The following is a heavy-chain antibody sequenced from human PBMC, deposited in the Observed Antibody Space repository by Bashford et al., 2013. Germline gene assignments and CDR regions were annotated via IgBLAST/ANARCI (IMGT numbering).Heavy chain of an antibody. CDR2: ISYDGSNK. V-gene: IGHV3-30-3*01. J-gene: IGHJ4*02. Sequence: VRQAPGKGLEWVAVISYDGSNKYYADSVKGRFTISRDNSKNTLYLQMNSLRAEDTAVYYCARDPYGDYFFDYWGQGTLVTVSS. D-gene: IGHD4-17*01. CDR3: ARDPYGDYFFDY.